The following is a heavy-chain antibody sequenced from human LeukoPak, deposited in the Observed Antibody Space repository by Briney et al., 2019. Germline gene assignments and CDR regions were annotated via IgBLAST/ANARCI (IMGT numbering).Heavy chain of an antibody. J-gene: IGHJ4*02. Sequence: SETLSLTCTVSGGSISSGDYYWSWIRQPPGKGLEWIGRIYSSGSTDYNPSLQSRVTLSVDTSRNQFSLKLSSVTAADTAVYYCARDSTGHRYWGQGTLVTVSS. CDR2: IYSSGST. D-gene: IGHD2-2*01. V-gene: IGHV4-39*07. CDR3: ARDSTGHRY. CDR1: GGSISSGDYY.